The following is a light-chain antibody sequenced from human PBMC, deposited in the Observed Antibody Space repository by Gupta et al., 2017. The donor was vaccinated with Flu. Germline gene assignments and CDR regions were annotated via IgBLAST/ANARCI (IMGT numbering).Light chain of an antibody. J-gene: IGLJ1*01. V-gene: IGLV1-44*01. CDR1: SSNIGSNF. CDR2: GNN. Sequence: QSVLAQPPSASGTPGQRVTISCSGTSSNIGSNFVNWYQQVPGTAPKLLIYGNNQRPSGVPDRFSGSKSGTSASMAISGLQSEDEADYYCAAWDDSLNGHCVFGTGTKVTVL. CDR3: AAWDDSLNGHCV.